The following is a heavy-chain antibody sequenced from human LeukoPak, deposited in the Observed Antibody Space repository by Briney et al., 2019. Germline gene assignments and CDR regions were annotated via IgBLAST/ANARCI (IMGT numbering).Heavy chain of an antibody. CDR2: MKEDETEI. D-gene: IGHD4/OR15-4a*01. V-gene: IGHV3-7*01. CDR1: GFDFSWST. CDR3: ATGGVPRGRFEN. J-gene: IGHJ4*02. Sequence: GGSLRLSCVVSGFDFSWSTMTGVRQPPGKGPEWVAKMKEDETEIEYVDSAKGRFTLSRDNDKSSLYLKMNSLRVEDTAVYYCATGGVPRGRFENWGQGTLVTVSS.